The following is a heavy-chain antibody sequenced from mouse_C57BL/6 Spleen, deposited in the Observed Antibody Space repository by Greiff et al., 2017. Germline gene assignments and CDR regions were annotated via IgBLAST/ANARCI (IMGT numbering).Heavy chain of an antibody. V-gene: IGHV5-4*03. CDR2: ISDGGSYT. CDR1: GFTFSSYA. J-gene: IGHJ4*01. Sequence: EVKLVESGGGLVKPGGSLKLSCAASGFTFSSYAMSWVRQTPEKRLEWVATISDGGSYTYYPDNVKGRFTISSDNAKNNLYLQLGQLKSGDTAMYYCARGGASTLVTTSLYYYAMDYWGQGTSVTVSS. CDR3: ARGGASTLVTTSLYYYAMDY. D-gene: IGHD2-2*01.